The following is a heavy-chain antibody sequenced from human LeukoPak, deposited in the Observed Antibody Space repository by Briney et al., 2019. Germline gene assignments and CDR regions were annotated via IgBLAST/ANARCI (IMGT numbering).Heavy chain of an antibody. J-gene: IGHJ4*02. CDR3: ARGANSSSSRKRYYFDY. CDR1: GGSFSGYY. V-gene: IGHV4-34*01. D-gene: IGHD6-6*01. Sequence: SETLSLTCAVYGGSFSGYYWSWIRHPPGKGLEWIGEINHSGSTNYNPSLKSRVTISVDTSKNQFSLKLSSVTAADTAVYYCARGANSSSSRKRYYFDYWGQGTLVTVSS. CDR2: INHSGST.